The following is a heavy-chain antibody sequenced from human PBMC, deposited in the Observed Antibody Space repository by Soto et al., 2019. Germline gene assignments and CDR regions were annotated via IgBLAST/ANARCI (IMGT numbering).Heavy chain of an antibody. CDR1: GGSFCGYY. D-gene: IGHD1-26*01. CDR2: INHSGST. Sequence: SETLSLTCAVYGGSFCGYYWTWIRQPPGTGLEWIGEINHSGSTNYNPSLESRVTISVDTSKNQFSLKVRSMTAADTAVYYCARGGTYLDCWGQATLVTVSS. J-gene: IGHJ4*02. V-gene: IGHV4-34*01. CDR3: ARGGTYLDC.